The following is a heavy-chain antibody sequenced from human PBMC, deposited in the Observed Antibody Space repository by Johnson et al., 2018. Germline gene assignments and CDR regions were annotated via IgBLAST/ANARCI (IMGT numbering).Heavy chain of an antibody. V-gene: IGHV3-74*01. CDR2: ISSDGKRT. J-gene: IGHJ3*02. CDR3: ARGPVDFRYYGWGIYYKTAFDI. Sequence: VQLQESGGGLIHPGGSLRLSCEGSGFTFSGHWMHWVRQDSGQGLMWVGDISSDGKRTGYADSVRGRFTISRDNAKNSVYLQMTSLRAEDTAVYYCARGPVDFRYYGWGIYYKTAFDIWGQGTMLTVS. CDR1: GFTFSGHW. D-gene: IGHD3-10*01.